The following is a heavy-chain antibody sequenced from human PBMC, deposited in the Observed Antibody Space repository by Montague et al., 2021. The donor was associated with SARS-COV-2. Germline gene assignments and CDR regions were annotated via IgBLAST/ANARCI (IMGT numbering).Heavy chain of an antibody. J-gene: IGHJ3*01. CDR1: GGSISSYY. CDR2: IYTSGST. Sequence: SETLSLTCTVSGGSISSYYWCWIRQPAGKGLEWIGLIYTSGSTNYNHSLKSRVSMSLETSTNKLSLKLRSVTAADTAAYYCARGSFGMGAFDFWGQGTMVTVSS. CDR3: ARGSFGMGAFDF. V-gene: IGHV4-4*07. D-gene: IGHD1-14*01.